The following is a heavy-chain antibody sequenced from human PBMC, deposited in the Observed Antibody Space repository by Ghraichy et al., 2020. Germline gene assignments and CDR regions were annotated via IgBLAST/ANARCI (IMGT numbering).Heavy chain of an antibody. Sequence: SETLSLTCTVSGGSISSYFWSWIRQPPGKGLEWIGYIYYSWITSYNPSLKSRVSTSVHMSKNQFSLKLRSVTAADTAVYYCAREGYFSGSSCYGSSKYDWFDPWGQGTLVTVSS. CDR2: IYYSWIT. D-gene: IGHD2-2*01. V-gene: IGHV4-59*01. J-gene: IGHJ5*02. CDR1: GGSISSYF. CDR3: AREGYFSGSSCYGSSKYDWFDP.